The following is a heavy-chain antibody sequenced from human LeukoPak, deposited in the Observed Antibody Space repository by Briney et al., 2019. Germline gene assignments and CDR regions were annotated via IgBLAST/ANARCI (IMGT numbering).Heavy chain of an antibody. CDR2: IRYDGSNK. J-gene: IGHJ6*03. V-gene: IGHV3-33*06. D-gene: IGHD3-3*01. Sequence: GGSLRLSCAASGFTFGSYGMHWVRQAPGKGLEWVAVIRYDGSNKYYADSVKGRFTISRDNSKNTLYLQMNSLRAADTAVYYCAKHTSYYYYYMDVWGKGTTVTVSS. CDR3: AKHTSYYYYYMDV. CDR1: GFTFGSYG.